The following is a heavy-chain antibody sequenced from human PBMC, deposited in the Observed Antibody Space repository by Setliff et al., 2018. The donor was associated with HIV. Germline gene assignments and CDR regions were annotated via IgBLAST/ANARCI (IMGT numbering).Heavy chain of an antibody. CDR3: AKDGIRGLASPPYYYFY. Sequence: GGSLRLSCAASGFTFSSYAMSWVRQAPGKGLEWVSVISGSGGNTYYADSVKGRFTISRDNSKNTLYLQINRLRVEDTAVFYFAKDGIRGLASPPYYYFYWAQGTLVTVSS. V-gene: IGHV3-23*01. CDR2: ISGSGGNT. J-gene: IGHJ4*02. D-gene: IGHD3-16*01. CDR1: GFTFSSYA.